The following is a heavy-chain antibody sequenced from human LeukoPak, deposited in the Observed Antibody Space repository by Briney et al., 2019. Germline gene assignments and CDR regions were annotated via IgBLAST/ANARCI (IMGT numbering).Heavy chain of an antibody. J-gene: IGHJ4*02. Sequence: SETLSLTCAVYGESFSGYYWSWIRQSPGKGLEWIGEINHSGSTNYNPSLKSRVTISVDTSKNQFSLKLSSVTAADTAVYYCARDNNISGYYFDYWGQGTLVTVSS. V-gene: IGHV4-34*01. CDR3: ARDNNISGYYFDY. CDR2: INHSGST. D-gene: IGHD3-10*01. CDR1: GESFSGYY.